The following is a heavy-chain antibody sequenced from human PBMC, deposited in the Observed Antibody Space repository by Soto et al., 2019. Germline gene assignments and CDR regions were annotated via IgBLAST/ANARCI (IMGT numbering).Heavy chain of an antibody. CDR3: AGDIAARPPSHGMDV. CDR1: GFTFSSYS. CDR2: ISSSSSYI. V-gene: IGHV3-21*01. D-gene: IGHD6-6*01. Sequence: PGGSLRLSCAASGFTFSSYSMNWVRQAPGKGLEWVSSISSSSSYIYYADSVKGRFTISRDNAKNSLYLQMNSLRAEDTAVYYCAGDIAARPPSHGMDVWGQGTTVTVSS. J-gene: IGHJ6*02.